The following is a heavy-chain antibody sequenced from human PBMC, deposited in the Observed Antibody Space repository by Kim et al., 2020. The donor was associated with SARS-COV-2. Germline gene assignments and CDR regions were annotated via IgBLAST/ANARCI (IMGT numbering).Heavy chain of an antibody. Sequence: ASVKVSCKASGYTFTSYGISWVRQAPGQGLEWMGWISAYNGNTNYAQKLQGRVTMTTDTSTSTAYMELRSLRSDDTAVYYCARAGKTTVTTEWGYWGQGTLVTVSS. CDR2: ISAYNGNT. V-gene: IGHV1-18*01. J-gene: IGHJ4*02. CDR1: GYTFTSYG. CDR3: ARAGKTTVTTEWGY. D-gene: IGHD4-17*01.